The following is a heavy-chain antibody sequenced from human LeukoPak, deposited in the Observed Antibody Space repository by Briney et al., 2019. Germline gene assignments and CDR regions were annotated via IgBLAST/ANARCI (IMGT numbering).Heavy chain of an antibody. CDR2: ISGSSSYI. CDR3: ARTPSIVGYTSRELGHWYFDL. CDR1: GFTFSSYS. D-gene: IGHD6-13*01. J-gene: IGHJ2*01. V-gene: IGHV3-21*01. Sequence: GGSLRLSCAASGFTFSSYSMNWVRQAPGKGLEWLSSISGSSSYIYYADSVKGRFTISRDNARNSLHLQMKSLRAEDTAVYYCARTPSIVGYTSRELGHWYFDLWGRGTPVTVSS.